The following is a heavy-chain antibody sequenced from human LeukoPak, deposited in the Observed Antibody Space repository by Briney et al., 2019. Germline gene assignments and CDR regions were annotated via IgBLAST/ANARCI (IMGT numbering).Heavy chain of an antibody. CDR3: AREWGYCSGGSCPPDHFDY. CDR1: GFTFSYYS. J-gene: IGHJ4*02. V-gene: IGHV3-21*01. Sequence: GGSLRLSCGASGFTFSYYSMNWVRQAPGKGLEWVSSISSNSNNICYADSVKGRFTISRDNAKNSLYLQMSSLRAEDTAVYYCAREWGYCSGGSCPPDHFDYWGQGTLVTVSS. CDR2: ISSNSNNI. D-gene: IGHD2-15*01.